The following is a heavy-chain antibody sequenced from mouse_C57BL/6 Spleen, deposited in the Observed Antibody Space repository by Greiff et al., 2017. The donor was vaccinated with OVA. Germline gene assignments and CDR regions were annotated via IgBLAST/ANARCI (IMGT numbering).Heavy chain of an antibody. CDR1: GFSLTSYC. CDR2: IWRGGST. V-gene: IGHV2-5*01. J-gene: IGHJ2*01. Sequence: VQLQQSGPGLVQPSQSLSLTCTVSGFSLTSYCVHWVRQSPGKGLEWLGVIWRGGSTDYNAPFMSRLSITKDKSKSKVFFKMNSLQADDTAIYYCAKEGAFDTTFYFDYWGQGTTLTVSS. D-gene: IGHD1-1*01. CDR3: AKEGAFDTTFYFDY.